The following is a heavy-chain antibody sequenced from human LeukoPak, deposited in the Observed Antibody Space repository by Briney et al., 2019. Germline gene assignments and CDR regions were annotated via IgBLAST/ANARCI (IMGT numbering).Heavy chain of an antibody. D-gene: IGHD3-10*01. J-gene: IGHJ6*02. CDR3: ARAALINRYGSGSYHYYYYYGMDV. V-gene: IGHV4-39*07. CDR1: GGSISSSSYY. CDR2: IYYSGST. Sequence: PSETLSLTCTVSGGSISSSSYYWGWIRQPPGKGLEWIGSIYYSGSTYYNPSLKSRVTISVDTSKNQFSLKLSSVTAADTAVYYCARAALINRYGSGSYHYYYYYGMDVWGQGTTVTVSS.